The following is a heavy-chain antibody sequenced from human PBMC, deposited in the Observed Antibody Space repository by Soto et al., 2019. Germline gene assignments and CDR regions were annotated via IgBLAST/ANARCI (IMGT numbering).Heavy chain of an antibody. V-gene: IGHV4-59*01. Sequence: QVQLQESGPGLVKPSETLSLTCTVSGGSISGYYWSWTRQPPGKGLEWIGYIFYSGSTNYNPSLRSRVTISVDTSKNQFSLKVSSVTTADTAMYYCARVGSSGWSPDYWGQGTLVTVSS. CDR3: ARVGSSGWSPDY. CDR1: GGSISGYY. CDR2: IFYSGST. D-gene: IGHD6-19*01. J-gene: IGHJ4*02.